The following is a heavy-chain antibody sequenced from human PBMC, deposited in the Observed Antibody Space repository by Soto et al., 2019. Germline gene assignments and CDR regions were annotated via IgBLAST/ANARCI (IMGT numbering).Heavy chain of an antibody. Sequence: GGSLRLSCAASGFTFSTYWMSWVRQAPGKGLEWVANINQDGSATYYVDSVKGRFTVSRDNARNSVYLQMNSLRDEDTAVYYCLSSQHWGQGTQVTSPQ. CDR1: GFTFSTYW. J-gene: IGHJ1*01. CDR3: LSSQH. V-gene: IGHV3-7*05. CDR2: INQDGSAT.